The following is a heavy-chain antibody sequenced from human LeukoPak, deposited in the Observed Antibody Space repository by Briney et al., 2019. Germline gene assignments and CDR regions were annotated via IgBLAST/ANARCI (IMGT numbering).Heavy chain of an antibody. CDR3: ARRTSSGWIDY. V-gene: IGHV4-34*01. Sequence: SETLSLTCAVYGGSFSGYYWSWIRQPPGKGLEWIGKINHSGSTNYNPSLKSRVTISVDTSKNQFSLKLSSVTAADTAVYYCARRTSSGWIDYWGQGTLVTVSS. CDR1: GGSFSGYY. CDR2: INHSGST. D-gene: IGHD6-19*01. J-gene: IGHJ4*02.